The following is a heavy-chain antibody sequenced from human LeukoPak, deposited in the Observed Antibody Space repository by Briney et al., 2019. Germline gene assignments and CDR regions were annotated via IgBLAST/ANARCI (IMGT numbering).Heavy chain of an antibody. Sequence: PSETLSLTCTVSGGSISSSSYYWGWIRQPPGKGLEWIGSIYYSGSTYYNPSLKSRVTISVDTSKNQFSLKLSSVTAADTAVYYCARGRAAAGHPNWFDPWGQGTLVTVSS. CDR2: IYYSGST. CDR1: GGSISSSSYY. J-gene: IGHJ5*02. V-gene: IGHV4-39*01. CDR3: ARGRAAAGHPNWFDP. D-gene: IGHD6-13*01.